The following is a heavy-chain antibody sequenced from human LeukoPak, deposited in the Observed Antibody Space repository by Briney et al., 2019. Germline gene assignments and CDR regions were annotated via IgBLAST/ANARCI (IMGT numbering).Heavy chain of an antibody. Sequence: ASVKVSCKASGYIFTNYDITWVRQAPGQGLEWMGWISTYNGNTDYGEKFQDRVTMTTDTSTSTAYMDLRSLRSDDTAVYYCASVRVCSSTSCSRDYYYYYMDVWGKGTTVTVSS. CDR3: ASVRVCSSTSCSRDYYYYYMDV. V-gene: IGHV1-18*01. J-gene: IGHJ6*03. D-gene: IGHD2-2*01. CDR1: GYIFTNYD. CDR2: ISTYNGNT.